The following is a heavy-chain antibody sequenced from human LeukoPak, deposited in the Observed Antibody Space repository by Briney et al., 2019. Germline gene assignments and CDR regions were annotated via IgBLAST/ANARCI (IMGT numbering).Heavy chain of an antibody. CDR2: ISAYNGNT. D-gene: IGHD2-2*01. CDR1: GYTFTSYD. J-gene: IGHJ6*02. V-gene: IGHV1-18*01. CDR3: ARVGYCSSTSCYDYYYYGMDV. Sequence: ASVKVSCKASGYTFTSYDINWVRQAPGQGLEWMGWISAYNGNTNYAQKLQGRVTMTTDTSTSTAYMELRSLRSDDTAVYYCARVGYCSSTSCYDYYYYGMDVWGQGTTVTVSS.